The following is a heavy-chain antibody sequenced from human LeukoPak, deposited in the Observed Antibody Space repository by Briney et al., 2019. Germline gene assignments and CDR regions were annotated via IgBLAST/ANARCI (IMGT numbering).Heavy chain of an antibody. CDR2: IKSKIDGGTT. D-gene: IGHD2-21*01. CDR3: ITPLPYSAQ. V-gene: IGHV3-15*07. J-gene: IGHJ4*02. Sequence: PGGSLRLSCAASGFIFSNVWMNWVRQAPGKGLEWVGRIKSKIDGGTTHYAAPVKGRFTISRDDSRNTLYLQMNSLKTEDTAVYYCITPLPYSAQGGQGTLVTVSS. CDR1: GFIFSNVW.